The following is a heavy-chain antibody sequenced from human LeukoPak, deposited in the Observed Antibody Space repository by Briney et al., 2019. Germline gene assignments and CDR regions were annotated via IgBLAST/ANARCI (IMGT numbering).Heavy chain of an antibody. CDR1: GFTFSSYG. CDR2: IWYDGSNK. V-gene: IGHV3-33*01. Sequence: GRSLRLSWAASGFTFSSYGMHWVRQAPGKGLEWVAVIWYDGSNKYYADSVKGRFTISRDNSKNTLYLQMNSLRAEDTAVYYCARGSTGTYAFDIWGQGTMVTVSS. D-gene: IGHD1-1*01. J-gene: IGHJ3*02. CDR3: ARGSTGTYAFDI.